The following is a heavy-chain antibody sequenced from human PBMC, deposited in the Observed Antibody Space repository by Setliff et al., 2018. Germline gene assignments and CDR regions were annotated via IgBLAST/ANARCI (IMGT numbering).Heavy chain of an antibody. CDR2: VYYNGNT. CDR3: ARVRVVQGYYEFDH. D-gene: IGHD3-3*01. J-gene: IGHJ4*02. Sequence: SETLSLTCTLSGGSLTQRYWSWVRQPPGKGLEWIGYVYYNGNTNYSPSLKSRVTISADTSKNQVSLKLTSATAADTSVYYCARVRVVQGYYEFDHWGQGTLVTVSS. V-gene: IGHV4-59*11. CDR1: GGSLTQRY.